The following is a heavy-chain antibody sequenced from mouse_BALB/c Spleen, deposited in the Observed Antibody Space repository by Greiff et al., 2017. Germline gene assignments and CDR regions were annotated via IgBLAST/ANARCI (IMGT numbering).Heavy chain of an antibody. V-gene: IGHV1-18*01. CDR1: GYTFTDYN. D-gene: IGHD1-1*01. Sequence: VHVKQPGPELVKPGASVKIPCKASGYTFTDYNMDWVKQSHGKSLEWIGDINPNNGGTIYNQKFKGKATLTVDKSSSTAYMELRSLTSEDTAVYYCARSGYGSRAWFAYWGQGTLVTVSA. CDR3: ARSGYGSRAWFAY. J-gene: IGHJ3*01. CDR2: INPNNGGT.